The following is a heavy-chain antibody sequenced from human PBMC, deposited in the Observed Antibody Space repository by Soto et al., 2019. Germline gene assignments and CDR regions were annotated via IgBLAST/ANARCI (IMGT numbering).Heavy chain of an antibody. CDR2: VNGGGEIT. CDR3: ARGHFGVTMDV. Sequence: EVQLLESGGGLVQPGGSLRLSCAASEFTFSSYSMIWVRQAPGKGLEWVSGVNGGGEITYYAESVKGRFTISRDNSKNTLYLQMNSLRAEDTAVFHCARGHFGVTMDVWGQGTTVTVSS. D-gene: IGHD3-3*01. J-gene: IGHJ6*02. CDR1: EFTFSSYS. V-gene: IGHV3-23*01.